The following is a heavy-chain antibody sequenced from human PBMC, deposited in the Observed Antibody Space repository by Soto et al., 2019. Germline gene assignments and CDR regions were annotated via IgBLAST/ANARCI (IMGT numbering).Heavy chain of an antibody. CDR1: GYTFTGYY. CDR2: INPNSGGP. CDR3: ARDYWSGDRYYYGMDV. D-gene: IGHD3-3*01. Sequence: ASVKVSCKASGYTFTGYYIHWVRQAPGQRLEWMGYINPNSGGPHYAQKFQGRVTMTRDTSISTAYMELSRLRSDDTAVYYCARDYWSGDRYYYGMDVWGQGTTVTASS. J-gene: IGHJ6*02. V-gene: IGHV1-2*02.